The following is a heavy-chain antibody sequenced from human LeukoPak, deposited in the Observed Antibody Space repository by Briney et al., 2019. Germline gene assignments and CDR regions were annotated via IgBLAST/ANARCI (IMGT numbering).Heavy chain of an antibody. Sequence: GGSLRLSCAASGFTFSSYAMHWVRQAPGKGLEWVAVISYGGSNKYYADSVKGRFTISRDNSKNTLYLQMNSLRAEDTAVYYCARDWLGVNWGYCDYWGQGTLVTVSS. CDR2: ISYGGSNK. CDR3: ARDWLGVNWGYCDY. V-gene: IGHV3-30*01. D-gene: IGHD7-27*01. CDR1: GFTFSSYA. J-gene: IGHJ4*02.